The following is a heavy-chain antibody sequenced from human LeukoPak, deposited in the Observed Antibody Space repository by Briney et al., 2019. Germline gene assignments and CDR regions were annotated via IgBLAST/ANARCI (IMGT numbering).Heavy chain of an antibody. Sequence: GESLKISCKGSGYSFTSYWIGWVRQMPGKGLEWMGIIYPGDSDTRYSPSFQGQVTISADKSISTAYLQWSSLKASDTAMYYCARQTTVTTAAHNYYGMDVWGQGTTVTVSS. D-gene: IGHD4-17*01. J-gene: IGHJ6*02. CDR2: IYPGDSDT. CDR3: ARQTTVTTAAHNYYGMDV. V-gene: IGHV5-51*01. CDR1: GYSFTSYW.